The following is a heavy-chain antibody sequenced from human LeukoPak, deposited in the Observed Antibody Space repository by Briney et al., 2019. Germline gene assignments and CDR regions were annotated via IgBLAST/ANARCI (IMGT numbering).Heavy chain of an antibody. CDR2: ISYDGSNK. CDR3: AKDGITVVPDY. V-gene: IGHV3-30*18. J-gene: IGHJ4*02. CDR1: GFTFSSYG. Sequence: GGSLRLSCAASGFTFSSYGMHWVRQAPGKGLEWVAVISYDGSNKYYADSVKGRFTISRDNSKYTLYLQMNSLRAEDTAVYYCAKDGITVVPDYWGQGTLVTVSS. D-gene: IGHD4-23*01.